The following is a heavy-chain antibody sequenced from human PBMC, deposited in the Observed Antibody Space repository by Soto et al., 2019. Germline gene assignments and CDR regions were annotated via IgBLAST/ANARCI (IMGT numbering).Heavy chain of an antibody. Sequence: EVQLEESGGGLVQPGGSLRLSCVASGFTFSNYWMTWVRQAPGKGPEWVANIKQDGSEKNYVDSVKGRFSISRDNAKNSLFLQTNNLRADDSAVYHCARAGGYNFWSLFDPWGQGTLVTVSS. CDR2: IKQDGSEK. V-gene: IGHV3-7*01. CDR3: ARAGGYNFWSLFDP. D-gene: IGHD1-1*01. CDR1: GFTFSNYW. J-gene: IGHJ5*02.